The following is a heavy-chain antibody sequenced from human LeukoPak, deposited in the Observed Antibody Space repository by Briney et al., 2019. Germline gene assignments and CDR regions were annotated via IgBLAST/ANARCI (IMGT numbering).Heavy chain of an antibody. J-gene: IGHJ3*02. V-gene: IGHV1-3*01. Sequence: ASVKVSCKASGYTFTSYAMHWVRQAPGQRLGWMGWINAGNGNTKYSQKFQGRVTITRDTSASTAYMELSSLRSEDTAVYYCARDPRNYYGSGSYSGAFDIWGQGTMVTVSS. CDR3: ARDPRNYYGSGSYSGAFDI. CDR2: INAGNGNT. CDR1: GYTFTSYA. D-gene: IGHD3-10*01.